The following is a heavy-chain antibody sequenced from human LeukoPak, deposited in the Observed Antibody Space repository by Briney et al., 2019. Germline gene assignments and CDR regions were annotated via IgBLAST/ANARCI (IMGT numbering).Heavy chain of an antibody. CDR1: GGSIINYY. Sequence: SETLSLACTVSGGSIINYYWSWIRQPPEKGLEWIGYVYYDGSTNYNPSLKSRVTMSVDTSKNQLSLKLSSVTAADTAVYYCARHPPATGRFDYWGQGTLGTVSS. D-gene: IGHD1-14*01. CDR2: VYYDGST. V-gene: IGHV4-59*01. CDR3: ARHPPATGRFDY. J-gene: IGHJ4*02.